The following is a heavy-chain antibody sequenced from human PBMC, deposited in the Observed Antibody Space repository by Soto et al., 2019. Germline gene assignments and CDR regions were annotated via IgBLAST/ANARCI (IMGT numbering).Heavy chain of an antibody. CDR3: TWAGGWYYYYGMDV. D-gene: IGHD6-19*01. V-gene: IGHV3-15*01. CDR1: GFTFSNAW. J-gene: IGHJ6*02. Sequence: GGSLRLSCAASGFTFSNAWMSWVRQAPGKGLEWVGRIKSKTDGGTTDYAAPVKGRFTISRDDSKNTLYLQMNSLKTEDTAVYYSTWAGGWYYYYGMDVWGQGTTVTVSS. CDR2: IKSKTDGGTT.